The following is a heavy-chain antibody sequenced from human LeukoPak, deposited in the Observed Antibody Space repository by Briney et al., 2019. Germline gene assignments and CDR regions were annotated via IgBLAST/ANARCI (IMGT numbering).Heavy chain of an antibody. CDR2: ISGSGGGT. D-gene: IGHD3-10*01. CDR1: GFTFSSYA. Sequence: AGGSLRLSCAASGFTFSSYAMSWVRQAPEKGLECVSTISGSGGGTYYADSVKGRFTISRDDSKNTLYLQMNSLRAEDTAVYYCARGGLRLLDYWGQGTLVTVSS. CDR3: ARGGLRLLDY. J-gene: IGHJ4*02. V-gene: IGHV3-23*01.